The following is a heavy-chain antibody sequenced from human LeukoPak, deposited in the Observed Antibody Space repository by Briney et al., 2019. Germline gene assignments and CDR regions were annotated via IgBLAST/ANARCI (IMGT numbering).Heavy chain of an antibody. D-gene: IGHD3-9*01. CDR3: AKTDDDFDILTGFYY. J-gene: IGHJ4*02. CDR2: ITAGGGST. CDR1: GFTFSSYA. Sequence: PGGSLRLSCAVSGFTFSSYAMRWVRQAPGKELEWVSAITAGGGSTYSADSVKGRFIISRDNSKNTLSLHMNSLRAEDTAVYYCAKTDDDFDILTGFYYWGQGTLVTVSS. V-gene: IGHV3-23*01.